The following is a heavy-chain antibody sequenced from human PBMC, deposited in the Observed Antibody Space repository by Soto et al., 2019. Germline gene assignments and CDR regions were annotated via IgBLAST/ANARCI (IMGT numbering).Heavy chain of an antibody. J-gene: IGHJ4*02. V-gene: IGHV1-69*04. D-gene: IGHD1-26*01. CDR2: IIPILGIA. CDR3: AGIAAGLISGSSDPKGAFDY. Sequence: ASVKVSCKASGGTFSSYAISWVRQAPGQGLEWMGRIIPILGIANYAQKFQGRVTITADKSTSTAYMELSSLRSEDTAVYYCAGIAAGLISGSSDPKGAFDYWGQGTLVTVSS. CDR1: GGTFSSYA.